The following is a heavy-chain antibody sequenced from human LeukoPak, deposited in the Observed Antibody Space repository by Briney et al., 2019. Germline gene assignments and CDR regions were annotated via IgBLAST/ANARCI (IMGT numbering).Heavy chain of an antibody. CDR3: ARLVSSVGEGYCTNGVCPGYYYYGMDV. J-gene: IGHJ6*02. V-gene: IGHV4-59*08. CDR1: GGSISSYY. D-gene: IGHD2-8*01. CDR2: IYYSGST. Sequence: SETLSLTCTVSGGSISSYYWSWIRQPPGKGLEWIGYIYYSGSTNYNPSLKSRVTISVDTSKNQFSLKLSSVTAADTAVYYCARLVSSVGEGYCTNGVCPGYYYYGMDVWGQGTTVTVSS.